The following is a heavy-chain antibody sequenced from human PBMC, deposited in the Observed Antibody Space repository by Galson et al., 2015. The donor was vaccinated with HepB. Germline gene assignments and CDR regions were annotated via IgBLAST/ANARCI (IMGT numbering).Heavy chain of an antibody. V-gene: IGHV5-51*01. CDR3: VRRDIKDYIWGTYGHFAFDI. J-gene: IGHJ3*02. Sequence: QSGAEVKKPGESLKISCQGSGYSFTNYWIGWVRQMPGRGLGWMGLIYPGDSDTRYSPSFQGQVTISADNSISAVYLQWSNLKASDTAIYYCVRRDIKDYIWGTYGHFAFDIWGQGAIVTVSS. D-gene: IGHD3-16*01. CDR2: IYPGDSDT. CDR1: GYSFTNYW.